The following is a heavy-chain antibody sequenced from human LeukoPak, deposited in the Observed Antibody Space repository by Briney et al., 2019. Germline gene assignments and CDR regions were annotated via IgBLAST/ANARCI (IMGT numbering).Heavy chain of an antibody. J-gene: IGHJ5*02. Sequence: ASVEVSCKASGYTFTSYAMHWVCQAPGQRLEWMGWINAGNGNTKYSQKFQGRVTITRDTSASTAYMELSSLRSEDTAVYYCARVGYYDSSGYLEPWGQGTLVTVSS. D-gene: IGHD3-22*01. CDR3: ARVGYYDSSGYLEP. CDR1: GYTFTSYA. V-gene: IGHV1-3*01. CDR2: INAGNGNT.